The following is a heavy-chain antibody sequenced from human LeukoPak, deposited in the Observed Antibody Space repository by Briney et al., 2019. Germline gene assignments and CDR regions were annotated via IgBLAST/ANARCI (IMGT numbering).Heavy chain of an antibody. V-gene: IGHV1-69*05. CDR2: IIPISGAA. Sequence: ASVKVSCKAVGDTFSIYGISWVRQAPGQGLEWMGGIIPISGAAEYAQKFQGRVTMTRDTSISTAYMELSRLRSDDTAVYYCARGDIVVLPAGIPHNWFDPWGQGTLVTVSS. CDR1: GDTFSIYG. CDR3: ARGDIVVLPAGIPHNWFDP. J-gene: IGHJ5*02. D-gene: IGHD2-2*02.